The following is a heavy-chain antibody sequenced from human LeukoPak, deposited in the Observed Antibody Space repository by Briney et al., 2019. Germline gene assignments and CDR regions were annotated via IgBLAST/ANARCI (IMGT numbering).Heavy chain of an antibody. CDR2: ISGSGDDT. Sequence: GGSLRLSCAASGFTFNNYALSWVRQAPGKGLVWVSTISGSGDDTFYADSVKGRFTISRDNSKNTLNLQMDSLRAEDTAVYYCARGGYGSGWAFDYWGQETLVTVSS. J-gene: IGHJ4*02. CDR3: ARGGYGSGWAFDY. D-gene: IGHD6-19*01. V-gene: IGHV3-23*01. CDR1: GFTFNNYA.